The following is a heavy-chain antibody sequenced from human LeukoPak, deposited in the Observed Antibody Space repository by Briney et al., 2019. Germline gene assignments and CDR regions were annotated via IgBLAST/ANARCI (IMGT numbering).Heavy chain of an antibody. Sequence: GGSLRLSCAASGFTFSGYSMSWVRQAPGKGLEWVAGLGRTGEYKYYADSVKGRFTISRDNFKDTVSLQMNSLRAEDSAIYYCVKDRPCDPCMPMDAWGQGTTVTVSS. V-gene: IGHV3-23*01. CDR1: GFTFSGYS. D-gene: IGHD2-8*01. J-gene: IGHJ6*02. CDR3: VKDRPCDPCMPMDA. CDR2: LGRTGEYK.